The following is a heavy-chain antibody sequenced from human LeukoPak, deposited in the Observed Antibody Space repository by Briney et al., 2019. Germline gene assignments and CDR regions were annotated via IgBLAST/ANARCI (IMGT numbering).Heavy chain of an antibody. Sequence: SETLSLTCTVSSGSISSSSYYWGWIRQPPGKGLEWIGSIYYSGSTYYNPSLKSRVTISVDTSKNQFSLKLSSVTAADTAVYYCARDWSNYYYYMDVWGKGTTVTVSS. CDR2: IYYSGST. J-gene: IGHJ6*03. CDR1: SGSISSSSYY. CDR3: ARDWSNYYYYMDV. V-gene: IGHV4-39*07.